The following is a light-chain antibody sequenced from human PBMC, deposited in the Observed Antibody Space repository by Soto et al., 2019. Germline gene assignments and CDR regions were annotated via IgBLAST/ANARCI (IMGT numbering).Light chain of an antibody. CDR2: DAS. V-gene: IGKV3-11*01. J-gene: IGKJ4*01. CDR1: QSISSN. Sequence: EIVLTQSPATLSLSPGERATLSCRASQSISSNLAWYQQKPGQAPRLLTSDASNRATGVPARFSGSGSGTDFTLTISSLEPEDFAVYYCQQRYNWPPLTFGGGTKLEI. CDR3: QQRYNWPPLT.